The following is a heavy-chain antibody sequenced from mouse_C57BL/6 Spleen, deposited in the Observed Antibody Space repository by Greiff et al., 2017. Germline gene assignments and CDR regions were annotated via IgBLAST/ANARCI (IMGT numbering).Heavy chain of an antibody. Sequence: QVQLQQPGAELGRSGASVTLSCKASGYTFTSYWMHWVKQRPGQGLEWIGMIHPNSGSTNYNEKFKSKATLTVVKSSSTADMQLISMTSEDSAVYYCARYRYFDVWGTGTTVTVSS. CDR3: ARYRYFDV. V-gene: IGHV1-64*01. J-gene: IGHJ1*03. CDR1: GYTFTSYW. CDR2: IHPNSGST.